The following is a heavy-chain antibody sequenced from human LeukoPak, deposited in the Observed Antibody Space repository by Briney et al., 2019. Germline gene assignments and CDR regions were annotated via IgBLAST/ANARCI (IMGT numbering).Heavy chain of an antibody. D-gene: IGHD3-10*01. J-gene: IGHJ4*02. Sequence: SETLSLTCTVSGGSISYYYWSWIRQPPGKGLEWIGYIYYSGGTNYNPSLKSRVTISVDTSKNQFSLKLSSVTAADSAVYYCARGVHGSGSYYNPKFDYWGQGILVTVSS. CDR3: ARGVHGSGSYYNPKFDY. CDR2: IYYSGGT. V-gene: IGHV4-59*12. CDR1: GGSISYYY.